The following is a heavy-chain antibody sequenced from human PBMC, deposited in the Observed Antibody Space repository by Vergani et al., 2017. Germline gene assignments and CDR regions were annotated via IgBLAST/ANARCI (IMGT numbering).Heavy chain of an antibody. Sequence: QVQLVQSGAEVKKPGASVTVSCEASGYTFTSYDINWVRQATGQGLEWMGWMNPNSGNTGYAQKFQGRVTMTRNTSISTAYMELSSLRSEDTAVYYCARGELGYCSGGSCYEGYYYYGMDVWGQGTTVTVSS. CDR1: GYTFTSYD. CDR2: MNPNSGNT. CDR3: ARGELGYCSGGSCYEGYYYYGMDV. J-gene: IGHJ6*02. D-gene: IGHD2-15*01. V-gene: IGHV1-8*01.